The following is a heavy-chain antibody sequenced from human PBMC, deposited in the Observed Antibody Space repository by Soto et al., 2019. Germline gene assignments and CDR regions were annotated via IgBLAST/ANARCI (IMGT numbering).Heavy chain of an antibody. CDR3: ACWGHIVPVAPSDFDR. J-gene: IGHJ4*02. CDR1: GFPFTNYW. CDR2: ITPDGSDV. D-gene: IGHD2-8*02. Sequence: GGSLRLSCAASGFPFTNYWMNWVRQTPGKGLMWVSRITPDGSDVGYADSVEGRFTVSRDNAKNTLYLQMHSLRAEETAMYHCACWGHIVPVAPSDFDRWGQGTLVTVSS. V-gene: IGHV3-74*01.